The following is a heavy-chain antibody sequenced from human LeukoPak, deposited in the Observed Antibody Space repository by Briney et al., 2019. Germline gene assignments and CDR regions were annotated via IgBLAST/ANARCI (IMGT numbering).Heavy chain of an antibody. CDR3: ARGGQLVDSFHAFDI. J-gene: IGHJ3*02. D-gene: IGHD6-6*01. CDR2: IYTSGST. CDR1: GGSISSGSYY. Sequence: SQTLSLTCTVSGGSISSGSYYWSWIRQPAGKGLEWIGRIYTSGSTNYNPSLKSRVTISVDTSKNQFSLKLSSVTAADTAVYYCARGGQLVDSFHAFDIWGQGTMVTVSS. V-gene: IGHV4-61*02.